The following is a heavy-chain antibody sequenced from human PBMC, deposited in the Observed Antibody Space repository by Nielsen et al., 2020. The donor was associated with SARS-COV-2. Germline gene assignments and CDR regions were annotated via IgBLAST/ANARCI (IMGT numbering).Heavy chain of an antibody. CDR2: INWNGGST. D-gene: IGHD3-22*01. Sequence: GESLKISCAASGFTFDDYAMHWVRQAPGKGLEWVSGINWNGGSTGYADSVKGRFTISRDNAKNSLYLQMNSLRAEDTALYYCASYYYDSSGYYPLEYWGQGTLVTVSS. V-gene: IGHV3-20*04. J-gene: IGHJ4*02. CDR3: ASYYYDSSGYYPLEY. CDR1: GFTFDDYA.